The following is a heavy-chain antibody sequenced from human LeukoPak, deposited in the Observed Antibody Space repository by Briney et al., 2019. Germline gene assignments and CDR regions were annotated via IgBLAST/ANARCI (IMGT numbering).Heavy chain of an antibody. D-gene: IGHD1-26*01. CDR3: TRDSGTYNWFDP. Sequence: GGSLRLSCAASGFTFSGSAIHWVRQSSGKGLEWVGQIDKKDKGYATATAYAASVKGRFTISRDDSINTAYLQMKSLKTEDTALYYCTRDSGTYNWFDPWGQGTLVTVST. J-gene: IGHJ5*02. CDR2: IDKKDKGYATAT. CDR1: GFTFSGSA. V-gene: IGHV3-73*01.